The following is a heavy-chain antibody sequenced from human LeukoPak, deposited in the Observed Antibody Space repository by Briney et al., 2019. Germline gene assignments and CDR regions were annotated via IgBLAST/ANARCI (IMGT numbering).Heavy chain of an antibody. CDR2: IIPIFGTA. D-gene: IGHD3-22*01. CDR3: AGDSSGSNWFDP. J-gene: IGHJ5*02. CDR1: GGTFSSYA. V-gene: IGHV1-69*13. Sequence: ASVRVSCKASGGTFSSYAISWVRQAPGQGLEWMGGIIPIFGTANYAQKFQGRVTITAEESTSTAYMELSSLRSEDTAVYYCAGDSSGSNWFDPWGQGTLVTVSS.